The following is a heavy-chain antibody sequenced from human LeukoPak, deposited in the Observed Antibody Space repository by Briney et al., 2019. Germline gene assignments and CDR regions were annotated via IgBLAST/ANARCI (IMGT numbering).Heavy chain of an antibody. V-gene: IGHV3-30*02. CDR3: ATLVPAASDAFDI. D-gene: IGHD2-2*01. J-gene: IGHJ3*02. Sequence: GGSLRLSCAASGFTFSSYGMHWVRQAPGKGLEWVAFIRYDGSNKYYADSVKGRFTTSRDNSKNTLYLQMNSLRAEDTAVYYCATLVPAASDAFDIWGQGTMVTVSS. CDR2: IRYDGSNK. CDR1: GFTFSSYG.